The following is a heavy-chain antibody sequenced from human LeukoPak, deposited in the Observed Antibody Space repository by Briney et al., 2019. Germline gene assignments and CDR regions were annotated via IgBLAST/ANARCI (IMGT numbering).Heavy chain of an antibody. CDR3: ARGIAAVGTDYFDY. CDR1: GYSFPDYW. CDR2: IYPGDSNT. J-gene: IGHJ4*02. D-gene: IGHD6-13*01. Sequence: GESLKISCKGSGYSFPDYWTGWVRQMPGKGLEWMGIIYPGDSNTVYSPSFQGQVTISADKSVSTAYLQWSSLKASDTAMYYCARGIAAVGTDYFDYWGQGTLVTVSS. V-gene: IGHV5-51*01.